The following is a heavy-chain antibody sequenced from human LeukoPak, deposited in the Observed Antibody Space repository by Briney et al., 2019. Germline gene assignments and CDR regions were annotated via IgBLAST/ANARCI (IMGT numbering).Heavy chain of an antibody. CDR2: IYHSGST. V-gene: IGHV4-4*02. CDR1: GGAISSGNW. D-gene: IGHD6-13*01. J-gene: IGHJ3*02. CDR3: ARRVAAAWENAFDI. Sequence: SGTLSLTCVVSGGAISSGNWWSWVRQPPGKGLEWIGEIYHSGSTNYNPSLKSRVTISVDKSKNQFSLKLSSVTAADTAVYYCARRVAAAWENAFDIWGQGTMVTVSS.